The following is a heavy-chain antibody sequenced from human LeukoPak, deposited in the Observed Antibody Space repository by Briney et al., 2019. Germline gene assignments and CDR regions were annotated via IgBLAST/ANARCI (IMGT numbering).Heavy chain of an antibody. Sequence: SETLSLTCTVSGGSISSGSYYWGWIRQPAGKGLEWIGRIYTSGSTNYNPSLKSRVTILVDTSKNQFSLKLSSVTVADTAVYYCARGVVVVPDGNYYYYMDVWGKGTTVTVSS. CDR3: ARGVVVVPDGNYYYYMDV. D-gene: IGHD2-2*01. CDR1: GGSISSGSYY. V-gene: IGHV4-61*02. CDR2: IYTSGST. J-gene: IGHJ6*03.